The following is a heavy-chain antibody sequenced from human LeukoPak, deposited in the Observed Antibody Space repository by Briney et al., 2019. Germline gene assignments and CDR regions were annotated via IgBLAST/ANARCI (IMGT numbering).Heavy chain of an antibody. CDR2: INHSGST. V-gene: IGHV4-34*01. CDR3: ARGSPGAYYFDY. CDR1: GGSFSGYY. D-gene: IGHD1-26*01. J-gene: IGHJ4*02. Sequence: SETLSLTCAVYGGSFSGYYWSWIRQPPGKGLEWIGEINHSGSTNYNPSLKSRVTISVDTSKNQFPLKLSSVTAADTAVYYCARGSPGAYYFDYWGQGTLVTVSS.